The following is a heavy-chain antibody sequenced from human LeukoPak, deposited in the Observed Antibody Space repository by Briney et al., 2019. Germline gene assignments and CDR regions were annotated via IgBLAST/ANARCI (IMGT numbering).Heavy chain of an antibody. D-gene: IGHD3-3*01. CDR1: GYTFTSYD. J-gene: IGHJ6*03. V-gene: IGHV1-8*03. Sequence: ASVKVSCKASGYTFTSYDINWVRQATGQGLEWMGWMNPNSGNTGYAQKFQGRVTITRNTSISTAYMELSSLRSEDTAVYYCARVTRYYDFWSGSVGYYYMDVWGKGTTVTVSS. CDR3: ARVTRYYDFWSGSVGYYYMDV. CDR2: MNPNSGNT.